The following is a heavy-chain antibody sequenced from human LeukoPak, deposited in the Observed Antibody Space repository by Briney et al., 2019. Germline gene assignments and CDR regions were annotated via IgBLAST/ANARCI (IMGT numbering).Heavy chain of an antibody. J-gene: IGHJ4*02. CDR1: GITVSNNY. CDR3: ARIYN. Sequence: GGSLRLSCAASGITVSNNYMSWVRQAPGKGLEWVSLIYSGGSTYYADSVRGRFTISRDSSKNTLYLQMNSLRVEDTAVYYCARIYNWGQGTLVTVSS. CDR2: IYSGGST. V-gene: IGHV3-66*01. D-gene: IGHD4-4*01.